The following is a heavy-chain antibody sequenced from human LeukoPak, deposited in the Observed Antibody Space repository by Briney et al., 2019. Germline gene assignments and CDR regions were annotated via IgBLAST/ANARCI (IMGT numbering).Heavy chain of an antibody. CDR1: GGTFSSYA. J-gene: IGHJ3*02. CDR3: ARTEGYCSSTSCYFGAFDI. Sequence: ASVKVPCKASGGTFSSYAISWVRQAPGQGLEWMGRIIPILGIANYAQKFQGRVTITADKSTSTAYMELSSLRSEDTAVYYCARTEGYCSSTSCYFGAFDIWGQGTMVTVSS. V-gene: IGHV1-69*04. CDR2: IIPILGIA. D-gene: IGHD2-2*01.